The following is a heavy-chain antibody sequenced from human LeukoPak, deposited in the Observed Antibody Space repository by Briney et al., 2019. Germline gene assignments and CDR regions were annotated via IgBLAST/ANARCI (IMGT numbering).Heavy chain of an antibody. D-gene: IGHD3-22*01. CDR3: ARLGDSSGYYYDRSFDY. CDR2: IYPGDSDT. Sequence: GESLQISCKGSGYRFTSYWIGWVRQMPGKGLEWMGIIYPGDSDTRYSPSFQGQVTISADKSISTAYLQWSSLKASDTAMYYCARLGDSSGYYYDRSFDYWGQGTLVTVSS. CDR1: GYRFTSYW. V-gene: IGHV5-51*01. J-gene: IGHJ4*02.